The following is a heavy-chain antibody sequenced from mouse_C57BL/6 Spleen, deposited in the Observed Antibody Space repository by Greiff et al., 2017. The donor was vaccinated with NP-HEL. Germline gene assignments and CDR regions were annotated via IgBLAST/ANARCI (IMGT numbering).Heavy chain of an antibody. CDR1: GISITTGNYR. D-gene: IGHD1-1*01. CDR2: IYYSGTI. V-gene: IGHV3-5*01. CDR3: ARVYGSSYVGWYFDV. J-gene: IGHJ1*03. Sequence: EVKVVESGPGLVKPSQTVFLTCTVTGISITTGNYRWSWIRQFPGNKLEWIGYIYYSGTITYNPSLTSRTTITRDTPKNQVFLEMNSLTAEDTATYYCARVYGSSYVGWYFDVWGTGTTVTVSS.